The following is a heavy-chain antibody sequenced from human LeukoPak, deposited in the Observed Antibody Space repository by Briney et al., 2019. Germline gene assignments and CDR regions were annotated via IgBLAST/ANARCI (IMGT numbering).Heavy chain of an antibody. V-gene: IGHV1-46*01. Sequence: GASVKVSCKASGYTFTNYYIHWVRQAPGQGLEWMGLINPGGDNTDYAQNFQGRVTMTRDTSTSTVYMGLSSLRSEDTAVYYCARIRDGYNDAYDIWGQGTMVTVPS. CDR2: INPGGDNT. CDR1: GYTFTNYY. CDR3: ARIRDGYNDAYDI. D-gene: IGHD5-24*01. J-gene: IGHJ3*02.